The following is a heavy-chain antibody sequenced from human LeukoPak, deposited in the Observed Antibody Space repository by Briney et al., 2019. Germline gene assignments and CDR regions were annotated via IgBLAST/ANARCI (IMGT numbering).Heavy chain of an antibody. CDR1: ADIFSSYA. D-gene: IGHD2-15*01. Sequence: ASVKVSCKTSADIFSSYAINWVRQAPGQGLEWMGRIIPLTGVVNYGQKSQTRVTISADKSTSTAYMEVSSLRFEDTAVYFCARERRCSAGSCYAADLDSWGQGTLVTVSS. J-gene: IGHJ4*02. V-gene: IGHV1-69*04. CDR2: IIPLTGVV. CDR3: ARERRCSAGSCYAADLDS.